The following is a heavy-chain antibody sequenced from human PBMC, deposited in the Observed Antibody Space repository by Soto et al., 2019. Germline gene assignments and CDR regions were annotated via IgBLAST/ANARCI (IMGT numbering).Heavy chain of an antibody. J-gene: IGHJ4*02. CDR3: STYSYDDHSSGYNDF. V-gene: IGHV4-39*01. Sequence: QLFLQESGPGVVKSSETLSLTCTVAGGSITRRNHYWGWVRQPPGKGLEWVASIHHTESTYYNPSLRARIRMSIDTSKNRFSLSLTSVTATDTATYFCSTYSYDDHSSGYNDFWGQGTLFTVSS. CDR2: IHHTEST. CDR1: GGSITRRNHY. D-gene: IGHD5-18*01.